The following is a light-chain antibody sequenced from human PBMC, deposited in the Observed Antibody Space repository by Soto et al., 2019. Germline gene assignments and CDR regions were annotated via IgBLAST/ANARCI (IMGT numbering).Light chain of an antibody. CDR2: GAS. J-gene: IGKJ1*01. CDR3: QQYGSSQWT. CDR1: QSVSSSY. Sequence: EIVLTQSPGTLSLSPGERATLSCRASQSVSSSYLAWYQQKPGHAPMLLIYGASSRATGIPDRFSGSGSGTDFTLTISRLEPEYFAVYYCQQYGSSQWTFGQGTKVEIK. V-gene: IGKV3-20*01.